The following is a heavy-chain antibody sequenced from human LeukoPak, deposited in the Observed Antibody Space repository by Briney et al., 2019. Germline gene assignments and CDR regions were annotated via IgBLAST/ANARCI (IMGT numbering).Heavy chain of an antibody. D-gene: IGHD4-23*01. J-gene: IGHJ4*02. V-gene: IGHV3-74*01. CDR3: ARGRPHGNDY. CDR1: GFTFSSYW. CDR2: IASDGSST. Sequence: GGSLRLSCAASGFTFSSYWMNWVRQAPGKGLVWVSRIASDGSSTIYADSVKGRFSISRDNAKNTLYLQMNSLRVEDTAVYYCARGRPHGNDYWGQGTLVTVSS.